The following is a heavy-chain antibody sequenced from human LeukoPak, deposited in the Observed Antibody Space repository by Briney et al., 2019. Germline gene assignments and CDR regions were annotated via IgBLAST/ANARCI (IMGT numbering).Heavy chain of an antibody. J-gene: IGHJ4*02. CDR3: ARDRAYSDYKGTTYYFDY. D-gene: IGHD3-10*01. Sequence: SETLSLTCTVSDGSISSYYWSWIRQPAGKGLEWIGRMYTSGSSNYNPSLKSRVTMSVDTSKNQFSLKLSSVTAADTAVYYCARDRAYSDYKGTTYYFDYWGQGTLVTVSS. CDR2: MYTSGSS. CDR1: DGSISSYY. V-gene: IGHV4-4*07.